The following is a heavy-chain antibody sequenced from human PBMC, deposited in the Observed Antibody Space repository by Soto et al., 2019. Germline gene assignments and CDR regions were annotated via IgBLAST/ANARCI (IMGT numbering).Heavy chain of an antibody. J-gene: IGHJ6*02. D-gene: IGHD6-25*01. V-gene: IGHV3-33*01. CDR3: VRGEAARTSYYYYYGLDV. Sequence: QVQLVESGGGVVQPGRSLRLSCAASGFTFSRYGMHWVRQAPGKGLEWVAVIWSDDSNKFYAGSVKGRFSISRDNSKNTLFLQMNSLRDEDSAVYYCVRGEAARTSYYYYYGLDVWGQGTTVAVSS. CDR2: IWSDDSNK. CDR1: GFTFSRYG.